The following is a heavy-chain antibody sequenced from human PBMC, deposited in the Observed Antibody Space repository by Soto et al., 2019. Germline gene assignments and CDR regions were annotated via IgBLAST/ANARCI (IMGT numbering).Heavy chain of an antibody. CDR2: IYYSGST. CDR3: ARGDCSGGTCNYYYYYGVAV. J-gene: IGHJ6*02. V-gene: IGHV4-61*01. Sequence: PSETLSLTCAVSGGSVSSGRYYWSWIRQPPGKGLEWIGNIYYSGSTNYNPSLKGRVTISADTSKNQFSLKLSSVTAADTAVYYCARGDCSGGTCNYYYYYGVAVWGPGTTVTVSS. CDR1: GGSVSSGRYY. D-gene: IGHD2-15*01.